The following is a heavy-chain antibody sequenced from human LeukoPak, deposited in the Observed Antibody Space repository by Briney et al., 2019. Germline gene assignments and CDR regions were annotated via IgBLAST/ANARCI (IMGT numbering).Heavy chain of an antibody. CDR3: ARDQGNFDY. CDR1: GGSISSGSYY. V-gene: IGHV4-61*01. Sequence: SQTLSLTCTVSGGSISSGSYYWSWIRQPPGKGLEWIGYIFYSGSTNYNPSLKSRVTISLDTSKNQFSLKLSSVTAADTAVYYCARDQGNFDYWGQGTLVTVSS. J-gene: IGHJ4*02. CDR2: IFYSGST.